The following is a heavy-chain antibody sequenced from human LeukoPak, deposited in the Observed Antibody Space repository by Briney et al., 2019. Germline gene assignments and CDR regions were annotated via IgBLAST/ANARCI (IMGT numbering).Heavy chain of an antibody. CDR1: GFXVSTNY. CDR2: IYSGGST. Sequence: GGSLRLSCAASGFXVSTNYMSWVRQAPGKGLQWVSIIYSGGSTSYADSVRGRFTISRDNSKNTLYLQMNSLRAEDTAVYYCARARIAAAAYYFDYWGQGSLVTVSS. D-gene: IGHD6-13*01. V-gene: IGHV3-53*01. CDR3: ARARIAAAAYYFDY. J-gene: IGHJ4*02.